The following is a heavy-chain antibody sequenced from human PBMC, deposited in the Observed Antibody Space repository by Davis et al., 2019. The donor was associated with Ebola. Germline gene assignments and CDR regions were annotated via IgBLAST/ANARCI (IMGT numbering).Heavy chain of an antibody. CDR2: ISGDGGST. Sequence: PGGSLRLSCAASGFTFADYAMHWVRHAPGKGLEWVSLISGDGGSTYYADSVKGRFTISRDNSKNSLYLQMNSLRTEDTALYYCAKAQSSYVWGSYRHFDYWGQGTLVTVSS. D-gene: IGHD3-16*02. CDR3: AKAQSSYVWGSYRHFDY. J-gene: IGHJ4*02. CDR1: GFTFADYA. V-gene: IGHV3-43*02.